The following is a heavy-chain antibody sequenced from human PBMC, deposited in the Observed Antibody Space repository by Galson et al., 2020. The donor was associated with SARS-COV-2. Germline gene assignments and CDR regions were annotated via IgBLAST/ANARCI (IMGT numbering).Heavy chain of an antibody. Sequence: SETLSLTCTVSGGSISSGSYYWSWIRQPAGKGLEWIGRIYTSGSTTYNPSLKSRRTMSVDTSKSQFSLKLSSVTAADTAVYFCARLDTSGYYSWFNPWGQGTLVTVSS. D-gene: IGHD3-22*01. CDR1: GGSISSGSYY. CDR2: IYTSGST. J-gene: IGHJ5*02. CDR3: ARLDTSGYYSWFNP. V-gene: IGHV4-61*02.